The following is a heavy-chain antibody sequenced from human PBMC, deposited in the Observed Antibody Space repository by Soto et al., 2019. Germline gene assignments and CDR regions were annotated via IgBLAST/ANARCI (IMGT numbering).Heavy chain of an antibody. V-gene: IGHV1-8*01. CDR2: MNPNSSNT. CDR3: ARGPADHYYYYYYMDV. D-gene: IGHD2-2*01. J-gene: IGHJ6*03. CDR1: GYTFTSYD. Sequence: GASVKVSCKASGYTFTSYDINWVRQATGQGLEWMGWMNPNSSNTGYAQKFQGRVTMTRNTSISTAYMELSSLRSEDTAVYYCARGPADHYYYYYYMDVWGKGTTVTVSS.